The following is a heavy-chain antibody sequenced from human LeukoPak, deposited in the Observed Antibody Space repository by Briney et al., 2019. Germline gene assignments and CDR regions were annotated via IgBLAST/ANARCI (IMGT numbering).Heavy chain of an antibody. CDR2: IYPGDSDT. D-gene: IGHD6-19*01. Sequence: VESLKISCTGSGYNFNTYWIGWVRQMPGKGLEWMGVIYPGDSDTRYSPSFQGHVTISADRSFNTAYLQWSSLKASDTAMYYCARRGHSSGWSHWYFDLWGRGTLVTVSS. J-gene: IGHJ2*01. V-gene: IGHV5-51*01. CDR1: GYNFNTYW. CDR3: ARRGHSSGWSHWYFDL.